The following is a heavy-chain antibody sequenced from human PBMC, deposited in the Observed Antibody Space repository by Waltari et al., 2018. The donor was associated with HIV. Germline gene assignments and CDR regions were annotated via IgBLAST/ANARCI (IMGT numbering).Heavy chain of an antibody. CDR1: GYNCASFD. D-gene: IGHD3-3*01. CDR2: MSINSGNA. V-gene: IGHV1-8*01. Sequence: QAQLVQSGAEVRKPGAPVKVPCKASGYNCASFDINWVRRATGQGLEWMGWMSINSGNAGYGQRFKGRLTLTRDTSIDMAYMELNSLTPQDTAVYYCVTSRPGAVFGDFWGQGTPVTVSS. J-gene: IGHJ4*02. CDR3: VTSRPGAVFGDF.